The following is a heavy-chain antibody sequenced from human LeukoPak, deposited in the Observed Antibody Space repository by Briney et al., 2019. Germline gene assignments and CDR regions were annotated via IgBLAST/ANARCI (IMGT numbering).Heavy chain of an antibody. Sequence: SETLSLTCAVYGGSFSGDYWSWIRQPPGKGLEWIGEINHSGGTNYNPSLKSRVTISVDTSKSQFSLNLSSVTAADTAVYYCARGSLDSGYVNFDCWGQGTLVTVSS. CDR3: ARGSLDSGYVNFDC. CDR2: INHSGGT. V-gene: IGHV4-34*01. CDR1: GGSFSGDY. D-gene: IGHD5-12*01. J-gene: IGHJ4*02.